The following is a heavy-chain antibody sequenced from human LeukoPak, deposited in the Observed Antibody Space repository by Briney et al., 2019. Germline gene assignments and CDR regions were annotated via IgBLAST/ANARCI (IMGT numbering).Heavy chain of an antibody. CDR2: IYYSGIST. Sequence: SETLSLTCTVSGGSINSDYWSWVRQPPGKGLEWIGYIYYSGISTNYNPSLRSRVTISVDRSKNQFSLKLSSVTAADTAVYYCARGSTGTTSLFDYWGQGTLVTVSS. D-gene: IGHD1-7*01. V-gene: IGHV4-59*12. J-gene: IGHJ4*02. CDR3: ARGSTGTTSLFDY. CDR1: GGSINSDY.